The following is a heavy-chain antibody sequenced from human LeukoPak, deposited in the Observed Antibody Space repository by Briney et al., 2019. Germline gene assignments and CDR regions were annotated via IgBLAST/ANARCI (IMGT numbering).Heavy chain of an antibody. CDR1: GFTVSSNY. V-gene: IGHV3-53*01. CDR3: ARGGTYDAYDI. D-gene: IGHD3-16*01. Sequence: PGGSLSLSCAASGFTVSSNYMSWVRQAPGQGLEWVSVIYGDSRTYYADSVEGRFTISRDNSRNTLHLQMNSLRAEDTAEYYCARGGTYDAYDIWGQGTMVTVSP. J-gene: IGHJ3*02. CDR2: IYGDSRT.